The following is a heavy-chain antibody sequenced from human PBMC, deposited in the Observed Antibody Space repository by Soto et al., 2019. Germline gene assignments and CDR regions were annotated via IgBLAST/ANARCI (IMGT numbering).Heavy chain of an antibody. V-gene: IGHV3-11*01. J-gene: IGHJ4*02. CDR1: GFTFSVYY. Sequence: SLRLSCAASGFTFSVYYMSWIRQSPGKGLEWVAYISSSGVTIYYADSVKGRFTISRDNALNSVYLQMNSLRPEDTAIYYCARDRPRGVRGKEELDFWGQGALVTVSS. CDR3: ARDRPRGVRGKEELDF. D-gene: IGHD3-10*01. CDR2: ISSSGVTI.